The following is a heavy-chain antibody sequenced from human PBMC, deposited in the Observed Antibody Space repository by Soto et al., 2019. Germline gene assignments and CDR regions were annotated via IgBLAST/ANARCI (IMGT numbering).Heavy chain of an antibody. V-gene: IGHV3-15*01. CDR2: IKSKADGGTP. J-gene: IGHJ4*02. Sequence: EVQLVESGGGLVEPGGSLRLSCVVSGFTFSNAWMRWVRQAPGTGLEWVGRIKSKADGGTPEYAASVEGRFTISRDDSKNTLYLHLDGLKTEDTAVYYCSAGLRWTSTDDYWGQGNLVTVSS. CDR1: GFTFSNAW. CDR3: SAGLRWTSTDDY. D-gene: IGHD2-15*01.